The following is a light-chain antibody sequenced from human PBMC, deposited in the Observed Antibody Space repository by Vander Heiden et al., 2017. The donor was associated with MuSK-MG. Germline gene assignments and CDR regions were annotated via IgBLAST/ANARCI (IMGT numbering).Light chain of an antibody. Sequence: ELVLTQSPGPLSLSPGERATLSCRASQSVSSSYLAWYQQKPGQAPRLLIDGASSRATGIPDRFSGSGSGTDFTLTISRLEPEDFAVYHCQQYGSSQYTFGQGTKLEIK. CDR2: GAS. J-gene: IGKJ2*01. CDR3: QQYGSSQYT. V-gene: IGKV3-20*01. CDR1: QSVSSSY.